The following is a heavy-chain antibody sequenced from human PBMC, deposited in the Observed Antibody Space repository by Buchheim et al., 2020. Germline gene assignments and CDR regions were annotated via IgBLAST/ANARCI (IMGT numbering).Heavy chain of an antibody. J-gene: IGHJ5*02. Sequence: QVQLQESGPGLVKPSQTLSLTCTVSGGSISSGDYYWSWIRQPPGKGLEWIGYIYYSGSTYYNPSLKSRVTISVEKSKKQFSLKLSSVTAADTAVYYCARDLMVRGAYNWFDPWGQGTL. D-gene: IGHD3-10*01. CDR2: IYYSGST. CDR1: GGSISSGDYY. CDR3: ARDLMVRGAYNWFDP. V-gene: IGHV4-30-4*01.